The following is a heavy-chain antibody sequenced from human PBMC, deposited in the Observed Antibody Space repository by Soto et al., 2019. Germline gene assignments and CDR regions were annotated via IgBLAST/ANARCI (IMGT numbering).Heavy chain of an antibody. D-gene: IGHD2-8*01. V-gene: IGHV4-30-4*01. CDR3: ARDGGFCTNGVCPVYYYYGMDV. CDR1: GGSISSGEYY. J-gene: IGHJ6*02. CDR2: IYYSGTT. Sequence: QVQLQESGPGLVKPSQTLSLTCTVSGGSISSGEYYWSWIRQPPGEGLEWIGNIYYSGTTYNNPSIKSRVTISVDMSNNQFSLKLSSVTAADTAVYYCARDGGFCTNGVCPVYYYYGMDVWGQGTTVTVSS.